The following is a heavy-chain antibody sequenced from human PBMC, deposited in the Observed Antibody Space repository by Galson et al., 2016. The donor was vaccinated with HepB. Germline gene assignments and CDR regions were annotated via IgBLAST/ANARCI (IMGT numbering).Heavy chain of an antibody. V-gene: IGHV4-59*01. CDR1: GFSFSKYT. CDR3: ARSSGNSEYQGIV. Sequence: LRLSCAASGFSFSKYTMNWVRQAPGKALEWIAYISYSGNTNSNPSLKSRVTLSIDRSKSQFSLRLSSVTAADTALYYCARSSGNSEYQGIVWGQGTLVTVSS. J-gene: IGHJ4*02. D-gene: IGHD2/OR15-2a*01. CDR2: ISYSGNT.